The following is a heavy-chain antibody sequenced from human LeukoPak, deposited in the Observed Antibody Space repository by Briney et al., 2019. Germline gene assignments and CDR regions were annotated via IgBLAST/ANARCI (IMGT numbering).Heavy chain of an antibody. Sequence: GGSLRLSCAASGCTLSSYAMSWVRQAPGKGLEWVSAISGSGGSTYYADSEKGRFTISRDNSKNTLYLQMNSLRAEDTAVYYCAGNPIFGVLPHPVWGQGTTVTVSS. D-gene: IGHD3-3*01. V-gene: IGHV3-23*01. CDR2: ISGSGGST. CDR1: GCTLSSYA. J-gene: IGHJ6*02. CDR3: AGNPIFGVLPHPV.